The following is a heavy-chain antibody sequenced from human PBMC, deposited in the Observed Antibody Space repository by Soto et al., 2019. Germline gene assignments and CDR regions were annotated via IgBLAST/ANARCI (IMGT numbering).Heavy chain of an antibody. CDR1: GFTFSSYA. CDR3: AKGTGYSSSWLSRPDY. CDR2: ISGSGGST. J-gene: IGHJ4*02. V-gene: IGHV3-23*01. Sequence: EVQLLESGGGLVQPGGSLRLSCAASGFTFSSYAMSWVRQAPGKGLEWVSAISGSGGSTYYADSVKGRFTISRDNSKNTRYLQMNSLRAEDTAVYYCAKGTGYSSSWLSRPDYWGQGTLVTVSS. D-gene: IGHD6-13*01.